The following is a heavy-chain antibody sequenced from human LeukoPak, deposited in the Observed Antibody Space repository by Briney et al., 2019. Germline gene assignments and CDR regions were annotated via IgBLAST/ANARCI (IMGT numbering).Heavy chain of an antibody. Sequence: GRSLRLSCAASGFTFDDYAMHWVRQAPGKGLEWVSGISWNSGSIGYADSVKGRFTISRDNAKDSLYLQMNSLRPEDTAVYYCAREGKGIVGEYADYWGQGTLVTVSS. CDR3: AREGKGIVGEYADY. V-gene: IGHV3-9*01. CDR1: GFTFDDYA. D-gene: IGHD1-26*01. J-gene: IGHJ4*02. CDR2: ISWNSGSI.